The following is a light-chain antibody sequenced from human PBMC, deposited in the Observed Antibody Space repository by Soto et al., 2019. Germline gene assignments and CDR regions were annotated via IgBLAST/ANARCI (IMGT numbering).Light chain of an antibody. Sequence: PRKRVNLSCRASQSVSSSYLTWYQQKPGQAPRLLIYGASTRATGIPDRFSGSGSGTDFTLTISRLEPEDFAVYYCQQYGSSPWTFGQGTKVDIK. CDR3: QQYGSSPWT. V-gene: IGKV3-20*01. CDR1: QSVSSSY. CDR2: GAS. J-gene: IGKJ1*01.